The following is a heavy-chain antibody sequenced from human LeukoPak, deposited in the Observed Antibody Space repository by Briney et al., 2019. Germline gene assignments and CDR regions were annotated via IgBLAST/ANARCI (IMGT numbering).Heavy chain of an antibody. J-gene: IGHJ6*03. CDR1: GGSISSSSYY. D-gene: IGHD4-17*01. CDR3: AIRICDYEYSTTYYYYYMDV. CDR2: IYYSGSS. V-gene: IGHV4-39*01. Sequence: SETLSLTCTVSGGSISSSSYYWDWIRQPPGKGLEWIGSIYYSGSSYYNPSLKSRVTISVDTSKNQFSLKLSSVTAADTAVYYCAIRICDYEYSTTYYYYYMDVWGKGTTVTVSS.